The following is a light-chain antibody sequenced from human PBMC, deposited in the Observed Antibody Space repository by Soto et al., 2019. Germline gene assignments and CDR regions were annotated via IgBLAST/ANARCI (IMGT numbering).Light chain of an antibody. CDR1: QTVGDN. Sequence: ETAMTQSPVTLSLSPGERATLSCRANQTVGDNVAWYQQKPGQPPTLLIYGASTRAPGVPARFSGSGSGTDFILTISSLQSEDFAFYYCQQYNNWPQGTFGQGTRVEI. V-gene: IGKV3-15*01. CDR2: GAS. J-gene: IGKJ1*01. CDR3: QQYNNWPQGT.